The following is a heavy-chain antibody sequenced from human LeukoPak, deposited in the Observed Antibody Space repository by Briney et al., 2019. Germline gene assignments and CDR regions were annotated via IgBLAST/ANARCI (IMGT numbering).Heavy chain of an antibody. V-gene: IGHV4-59*08. CDR1: GGSIMSYY. CDR2: IYYSGST. J-gene: IGHJ5*02. Sequence: SGTLSLTCTVSGGSIMSYYWSWIRQPPGKGLEGIGYIYYSGSTNYNPSLKSRVTISVDTAKNQFSLKLSSVTAADTAVYYCARRSSWYGYWFDPWGQGTLVTVSS. D-gene: IGHD6-13*01. CDR3: ARRSSWYGYWFDP.